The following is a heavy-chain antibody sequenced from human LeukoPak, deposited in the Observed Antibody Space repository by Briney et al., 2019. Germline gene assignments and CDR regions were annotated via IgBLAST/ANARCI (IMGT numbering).Heavy chain of an antibody. Sequence: ASVKVSCKASGYTFTGYYMHWVRQAPGQGLEWMGWINPNSGGTNYAQKFQGRVTMTRDTSISTAYMELSRLRSDDTAVYYCARGSIKEYDSSSLTFDYWGQGTLVPVSS. CDR3: ARGSIKEYDSSSLTFDY. V-gene: IGHV1-2*02. CDR1: GYTFTGYY. J-gene: IGHJ4*02. D-gene: IGHD2/OR15-2a*01. CDR2: INPNSGGT.